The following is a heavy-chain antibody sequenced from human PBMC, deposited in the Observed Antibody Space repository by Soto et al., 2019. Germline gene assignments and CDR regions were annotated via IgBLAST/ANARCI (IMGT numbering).Heavy chain of an antibody. CDR1: GGSISSSSYY. D-gene: IGHD2-15*01. CDR3: AREGGGYCSGGSCQVDY. CDR2: IYYRGNT. Sequence: QLQLQESGPGLVKPSETLSLTCTVSGGSISSSSYYWGWTRQPPGKGLEWIGSIYYRGNTYYNPSLKSRVTISVDTSKHQFSLKLSSVTAADTAVYYCAREGGGYCSGGSCQVDYWGQGTLVTVSS. V-gene: IGHV4-39*02. J-gene: IGHJ4*02.